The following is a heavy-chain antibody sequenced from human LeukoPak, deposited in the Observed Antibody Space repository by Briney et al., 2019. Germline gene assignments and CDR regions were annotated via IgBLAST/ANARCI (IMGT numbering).Heavy chain of an antibody. D-gene: IGHD4-23*01. V-gene: IGHV3-21*01. CDR1: GFTFSSYN. J-gene: IGHJ4*02. Sequence: GSLRLSCAASGFTFSSYNMNWVRQAPGKGLEWVSLISSDTSYIHYADSVKGRFTISRDNAKNSVFLQMNSLRAEDTAVYYCARDTSTVANREFDYWGQGTLVTVSS. CDR3: ARDTSTVANREFDY. CDR2: ISSDTSYI.